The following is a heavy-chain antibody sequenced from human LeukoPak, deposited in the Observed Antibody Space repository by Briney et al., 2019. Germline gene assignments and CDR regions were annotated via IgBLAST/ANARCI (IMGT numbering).Heavy chain of an antibody. CDR1: GFTFSSYG. V-gene: IGHV3-30*02. J-gene: IGHJ3*02. Sequence: GGSLRLSYAASGFTFSSYGMHWVRQAPGKGLEWAACIRYDGSNKYYADSVKGRFTISRDNSKNTLYLQMNSLRAEDTAVYYCARGYYGDSEIDAFDIWGQGTMVTVSS. CDR2: IRYDGSNK. D-gene: IGHD4-17*01. CDR3: ARGYYGDSEIDAFDI.